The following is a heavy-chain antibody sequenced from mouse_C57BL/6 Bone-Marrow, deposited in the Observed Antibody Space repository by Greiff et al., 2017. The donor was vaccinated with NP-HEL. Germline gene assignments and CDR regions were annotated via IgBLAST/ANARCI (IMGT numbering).Heavy chain of an antibody. D-gene: IGHD1-1*01. J-gene: IGHJ2*01. Sequence: QVQLQQPGAELVKPGASVKLSCKASGYTFTSYWMHWVKQRPGQGLEWIGMIHPNSGSTNYNEKFKSKATLTVDKSSSTAYMQLSSLTSEDSAVYYCATRGGYYYGSSPDYWGQGTALTVSS. V-gene: IGHV1-64*01. CDR2: IHPNSGST. CDR3: ATRGGYYYGSSPDY. CDR1: GYTFTSYW.